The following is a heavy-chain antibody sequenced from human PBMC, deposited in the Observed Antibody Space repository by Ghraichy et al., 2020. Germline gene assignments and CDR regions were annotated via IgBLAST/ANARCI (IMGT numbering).Heavy chain of an antibody. Sequence: ESLNISCTVSGGSINSYYWSWIRQPPGKGLEWIGYIYYSGSTHYNPSLKSRVTISVDTSKNQFSLKLSSVTAADTAVYYCARQDFWSGYYTRAFDIWGQGTMVTVSS. CDR2: IYYSGST. J-gene: IGHJ3*02. V-gene: IGHV4-59*08. CDR3: ARQDFWSGYYTRAFDI. D-gene: IGHD3-3*01. CDR1: GGSINSYY.